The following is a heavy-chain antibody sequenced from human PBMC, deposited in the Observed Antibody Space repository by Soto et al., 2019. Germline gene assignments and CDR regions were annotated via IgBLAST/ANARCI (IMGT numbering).Heavy chain of an antibody. CDR2: IYYSGST. V-gene: IGHV4-59*01. Sequence: PSETLSLTCTVSGGSISSYYWSWVRQPPGKGLEWIGYIYYSGSTNYNPSLKSRVTISVDTSKNQFSLKLSSVTAADTAVYYCVGGSSGWFLDYWGQGTLVTVSS. CDR1: GGSISSYY. D-gene: IGHD6-19*01. CDR3: VGGSSGWFLDY. J-gene: IGHJ4*02.